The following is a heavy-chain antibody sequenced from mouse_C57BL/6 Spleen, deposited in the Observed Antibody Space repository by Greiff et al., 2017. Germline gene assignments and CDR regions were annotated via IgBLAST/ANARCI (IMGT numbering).Heavy chain of an antibody. D-gene: IGHD2-5*01. Sequence: QVQLQQSGAELVRPGASVTLSCKASGYTFTDYEMHWVKQTPVHGLEWIGAIDPETGGTAYNQKFKGKAILTADKSSSTAYMELRSLTSEDSAVYDCTNASYSNYLRFAYWGQGTLVTVSA. V-gene: IGHV1-15*01. J-gene: IGHJ3*01. CDR2: IDPETGGT. CDR3: TNASYSNYLRFAY. CDR1: GYTFTDYE.